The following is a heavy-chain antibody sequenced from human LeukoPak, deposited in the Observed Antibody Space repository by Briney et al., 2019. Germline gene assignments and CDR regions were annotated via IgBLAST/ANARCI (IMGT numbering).Heavy chain of an antibody. J-gene: IGHJ6*03. CDR2: INHSGST. Sequence: PSETLSLTCAVYGGSFSGYYWSWIRQPPGKGLEWIGEINHSGSTNYNPSLKSRVTISVDTSKNQFSLKLSSVTAADTAVYYCARQGVIVVVPAARSYMDVWGKGTTVTISS. CDR1: GGSFSGYY. D-gene: IGHD2-2*01. CDR3: ARQGVIVVVPAARSYMDV. V-gene: IGHV4-34*01.